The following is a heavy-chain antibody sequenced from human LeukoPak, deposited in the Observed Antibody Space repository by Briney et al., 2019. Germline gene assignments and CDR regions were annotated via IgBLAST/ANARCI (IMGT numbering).Heavy chain of an antibody. J-gene: IGHJ4*02. CDR2: ISYDGNNK. CDR3: AKEGIAVAGTGDDY. D-gene: IGHD6-19*01. Sequence: GGSLRLSCEASAFIFSGHWLNWVRQAPGKGLEWVAVISYDGNNKYYADSVKGRFTISRDNSKNTLFLQMNRLRTDDTAVYYCAKEGIAVAGTGDDYWGQGTLVTVSS. CDR1: AFIFSGHW. V-gene: IGHV3-30*18.